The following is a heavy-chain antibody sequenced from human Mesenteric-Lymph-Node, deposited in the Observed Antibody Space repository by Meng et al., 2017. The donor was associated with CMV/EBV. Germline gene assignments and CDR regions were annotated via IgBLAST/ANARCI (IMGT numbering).Heavy chain of an antibody. CDR2: IRDDGNKN. CDR1: GFIFRSYG. D-gene: IGHD3-16*01. CDR3: AKHQTGGVVIIPSGAIDY. Sequence: GESLKISCVTSGFIFRSYGMHWVRQAPGKGLEWVAFIRDDGNKNYYADFVKGRFTISRDNSKNTLYLQMNSLTAEDTAVYYCAKHQTGGVVIIPSGAIDYWGQGTLVTVSS. J-gene: IGHJ4*02. V-gene: IGHV3-30*02.